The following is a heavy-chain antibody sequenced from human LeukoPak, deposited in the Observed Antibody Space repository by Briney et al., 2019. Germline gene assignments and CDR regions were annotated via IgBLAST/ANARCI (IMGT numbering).Heavy chain of an antibody. Sequence: GGSLRLSCAASGFTFSSYEMNWVRQAPGKGLEWVSYISSSGSTIYYADSVKGRFTISRDNAKNSPYLQMNSLRAEDTAVYYCARESHDILTGQNWFDPWGQGTLVTVSS. CDR3: ARESHDILTGQNWFDP. CDR1: GFTFSSYE. D-gene: IGHD3-9*01. CDR2: ISSSGSTI. J-gene: IGHJ5*02. V-gene: IGHV3-48*03.